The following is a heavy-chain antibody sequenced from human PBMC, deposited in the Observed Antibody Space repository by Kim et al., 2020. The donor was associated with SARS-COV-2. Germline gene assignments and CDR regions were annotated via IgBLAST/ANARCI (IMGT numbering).Heavy chain of an antibody. J-gene: IGHJ5*02. V-gene: IGHV4-31*03. Sequence: SETLSLTCTVSGGSISSGGYYWSWIRQHPGKGLEWIGYIYYSGSTYYNPSLKSRVTISVDTSKNQFSLKLSSVTAADTAVYYCARNIGITMIVVVTGWFDPWGPGNPGHRLL. CDR1: GGSISSGGYY. D-gene: IGHD3-22*01. CDR2: IYYSGST. CDR3: ARNIGITMIVVVTGWFDP.